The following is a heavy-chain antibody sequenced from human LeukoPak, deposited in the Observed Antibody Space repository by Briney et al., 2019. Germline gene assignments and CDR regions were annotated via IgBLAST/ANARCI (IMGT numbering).Heavy chain of an antibody. CDR1: GFTFSSYE. Sequence: GGSLILSCAASGFTFSSYEMNWVRQAPGKGLEWVSYISSSGSTIYYADSAKGRFTISRDNAKNSLYLQMNSLRAEDTAVYYCARLRATYYYDSSGYYEAFDIWGQGTMVTVSS. D-gene: IGHD3-22*01. CDR3: ARLRATYYYDSSGYYEAFDI. J-gene: IGHJ3*02. CDR2: ISSSGSTI. V-gene: IGHV3-48*03.